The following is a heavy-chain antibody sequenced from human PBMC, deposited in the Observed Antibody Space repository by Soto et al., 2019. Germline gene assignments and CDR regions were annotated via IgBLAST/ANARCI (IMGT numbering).Heavy chain of an antibody. CDR1: GFTFSSYG. CDR2: ISYDGSNK. V-gene: IGHV3-30*18. Sequence: GGSLRLSCAASGFTFSSYGMHWVRQAPGKGLEWVAVISYDGSNKYYADSVKGRFTISRDNSKNTLYLQMNSLRAEDTAVYYCAKEVSYGHYYYYYGMDVWGQGTTVTVSS. D-gene: IGHD5-18*01. J-gene: IGHJ6*02. CDR3: AKEVSYGHYYYYYGMDV.